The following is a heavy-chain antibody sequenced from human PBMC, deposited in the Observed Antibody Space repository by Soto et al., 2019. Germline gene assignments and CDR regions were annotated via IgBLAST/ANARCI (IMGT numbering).Heavy chain of an antibody. CDR3: ARSRAIYYDSRVYYYSTFDY. Sequence: QVQLVQSGAEVKKPGSSVKVSCKTSGGTFSSYAISWVRQAPGQGLEWMGGIIPMFGTANYAQKFQGRVTITAEESTRTAYMELSILRSEDTAVYYCARSRAIYYDSRVYYYSTFDYWGQGPLVTVSP. D-gene: IGHD3-22*01. J-gene: IGHJ4*02. CDR1: GGTFSSYA. V-gene: IGHV1-69*12. CDR2: IIPMFGTA.